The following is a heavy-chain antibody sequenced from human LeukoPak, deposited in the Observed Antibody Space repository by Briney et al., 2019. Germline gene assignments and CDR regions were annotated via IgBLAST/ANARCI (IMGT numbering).Heavy chain of an antibody. V-gene: IGHV1-18*01. Sequence: GASVKVSCKASGYTFTSYGISWVRQAPGQGLEWMGWISAYNGNTNYAQKLQGRVTMTTDTSTSTAYMELRGLRSDDTAVYYCARELYYYDSSGYYAYWGQGTLVTVSS. CDR1: GYTFTSYG. CDR3: ARELYYYDSSGYYAY. D-gene: IGHD3-22*01. J-gene: IGHJ4*02. CDR2: ISAYNGNT.